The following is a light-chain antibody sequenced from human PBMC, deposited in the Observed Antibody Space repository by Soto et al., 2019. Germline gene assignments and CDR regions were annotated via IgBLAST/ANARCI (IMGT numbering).Light chain of an antibody. V-gene: IGKV3-20*01. CDR1: HSVSSSY. CDR2: GAS. Sequence: EIVLTQSPGTLSLSPGERATLSCRASHSVSSSYLAWYQQKPGQAPRLLIYGASSRATGIPDRFSGSGSGTDFTLTISGLEPEVAAEYYCQQYGSSPPYTFGQGTKLEIK. CDR3: QQYGSSPPYT. J-gene: IGKJ2*01.